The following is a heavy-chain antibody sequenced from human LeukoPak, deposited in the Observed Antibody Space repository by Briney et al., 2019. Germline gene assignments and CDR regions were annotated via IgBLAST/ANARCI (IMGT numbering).Heavy chain of an antibody. V-gene: IGHV4-30-4*01. CDR3: ASTYYYDSSGYYHDY. CDR2: IYYSGST. J-gene: IGHJ4*02. Sequence: SETQSLTCTVSGGSISSGDYYWSWIRQPPGKGLEWIGYIYYSGSTYYNPSLKSRVTISVDTSKNQFSLKLSSVTAADTAVYYCASTYYYDSSGYYHDYWGQGTLVTVSS. D-gene: IGHD3-22*01. CDR1: GGSISSGDYY.